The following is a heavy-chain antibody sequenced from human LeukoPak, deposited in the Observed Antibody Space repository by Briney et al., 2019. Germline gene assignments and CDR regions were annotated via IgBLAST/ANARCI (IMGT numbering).Heavy chain of an antibody. D-gene: IGHD2-2*01. V-gene: IGHV4-30-2*01. CDR3: AREKLEYQLLPGAFDI. CDR2: IYHSGST. CDR1: GGSISSGGYS. J-gene: IGHJ3*02. Sequence: PSQTLSLTCAVSGGSISSGGYSWSWIRQPPGKGLEWIGYIYHSGSTYYNPSLKSRVTISVDRSKNQFSLKLSSVTAADTAVYYCAREKLEYQLLPGAFDIWGQGTMVTVSS.